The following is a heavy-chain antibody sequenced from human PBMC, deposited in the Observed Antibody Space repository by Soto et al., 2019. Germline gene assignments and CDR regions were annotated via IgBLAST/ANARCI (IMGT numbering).Heavy chain of an antibody. Sequence: GGSLRLSCTASGFTFSNAWMNWVRQAPGKGLEWVGRIKSTTEGGTAAYAAPVKGRFTISRDDSKNTLYLQMNSLKTGDTAVYYCTTVSTDYFYFDYWGQGTLVPVS. D-gene: IGHD3-10*01. CDR3: TTVSTDYFYFDY. CDR1: GFTFSNAW. V-gene: IGHV3-15*07. CDR2: IKSTTEGGTA. J-gene: IGHJ4*02.